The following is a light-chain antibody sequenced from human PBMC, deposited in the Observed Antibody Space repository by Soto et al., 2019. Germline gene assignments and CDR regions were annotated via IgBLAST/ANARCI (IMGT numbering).Light chain of an antibody. CDR2: ATS. CDR1: QTVSTY. V-gene: IGKV1-39*01. Sequence: DTQMTQSPSSLSASVGDRISITCRASQTVSTYLNWYQQKPGKAPTLLISATSTLQSGVPSRFSGSGSGIEFTLTITSLQPEDFATYYCQQTYTTPRTFGQGTKVAIK. CDR3: QQTYTTPRT. J-gene: IGKJ1*01.